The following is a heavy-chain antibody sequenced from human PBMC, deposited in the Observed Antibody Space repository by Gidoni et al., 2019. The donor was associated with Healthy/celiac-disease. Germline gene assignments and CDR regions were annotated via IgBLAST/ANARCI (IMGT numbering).Heavy chain of an antibody. Sequence: VQLVQSGAEVKTPGASVQVSCKASGYTFTGYYMHWVRQAPGQGLEWMGWINPNSGGTNYAQKVQGWVTRTRDTSISTAYMELSRLRSDDTAVYYCATEAYCGGDCEYFQHWGQGTLVTVSS. J-gene: IGHJ1*01. CDR3: ATEAYCGGDCEYFQH. V-gene: IGHV1-2*04. D-gene: IGHD2-21*02. CDR1: GYTFTGYY. CDR2: INPNSGGT.